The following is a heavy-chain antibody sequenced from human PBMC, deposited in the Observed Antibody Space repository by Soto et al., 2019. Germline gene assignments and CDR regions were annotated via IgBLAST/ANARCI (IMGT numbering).Heavy chain of an antibody. Sequence: LXRSCAASLFSFSSHTMSWVLQAPVKGLEWVSAISGSGGSTYYADSVKGRFTISRDNTKNTLYLQMNSLRAEDTAVYYWAKDRSGSGYNQDIFDYWGQGVLVTGSS. CDR3: AKDRSGSGYNQDIFDY. V-gene: IGHV3-23*01. CDR2: ISGSGGST. D-gene: IGHD3-10*01. CDR1: LFSFSSHT. J-gene: IGHJ4*02.